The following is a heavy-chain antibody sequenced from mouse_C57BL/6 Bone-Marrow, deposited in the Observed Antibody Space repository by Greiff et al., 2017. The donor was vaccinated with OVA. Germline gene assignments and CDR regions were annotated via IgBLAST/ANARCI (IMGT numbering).Heavy chain of an antibody. CDR1: GYSFTGYF. CDR2: INPYNGDT. J-gene: IGHJ2*01. Sequence: EVKLQQSGPELVKPGDSVKISCKASGYSFTGYFMNWVMQSHGQSLEWIGRINPYNGDTFYNQKFKGKATLTVDKSSITAHMERRSLTAEDSAVYYCAIFEYYGSSYWYYFDYWGQGTTLTVSS. V-gene: IGHV1-20*01. CDR3: AIFEYYGSSYWYYFDY. D-gene: IGHD1-1*01.